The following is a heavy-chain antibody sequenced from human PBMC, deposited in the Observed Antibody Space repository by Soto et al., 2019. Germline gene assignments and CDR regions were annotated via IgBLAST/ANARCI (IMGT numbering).Heavy chain of an antibody. CDR1: GGSISSGGYY. D-gene: IGHD3-10*01. CDR2: IYYSGST. Sequence: QVQLQESGPGLVKPSQTLSLTCTVSGGSISSGGYYWSWIRQHPGKALEWIGYIYYSGSTYYNPSLKSRVTISVDTSKNHFSLKLSSVTAADTAVYYCARSITMVRGVITYYFDYWGQGTLVTVSS. CDR3: ARSITMVRGVITYYFDY. V-gene: IGHV4-31*03. J-gene: IGHJ4*02.